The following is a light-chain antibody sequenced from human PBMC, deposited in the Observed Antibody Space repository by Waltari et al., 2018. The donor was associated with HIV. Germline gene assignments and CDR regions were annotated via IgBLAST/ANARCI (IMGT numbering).Light chain of an antibody. J-gene: IGLJ1*01. V-gene: IGLV3-1*01. Sequence: SYELTQPPSVSVSPGQTASITCSGDKLGAKYACWYQQKPGQSPVLVIYQDSKRPSGIPERFSGSNSGNTATLTISGTQAMDEADYYCQAWDSSPPLYVFGTGTKVTVL. CDR1: KLGAKY. CDR3: QAWDSSPPLYV. CDR2: QDS.